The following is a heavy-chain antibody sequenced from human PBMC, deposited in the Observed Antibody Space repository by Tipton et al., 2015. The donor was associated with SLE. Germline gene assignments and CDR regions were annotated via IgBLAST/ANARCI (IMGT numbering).Heavy chain of an antibody. CDR2: VHSSGRT. Sequence: GLVKPSETLSLTCTVSGGSLSNYYWSWIRQPAGKGLEWIGRVHSSGRTHYSPSLSSRVTASVDTSKNQFSLKLSSVTAADTAVYYCARIIVVDGAATNYFDYWGQGTLVTVSS. V-gene: IGHV4-4*07. CDR1: GGSLSNYY. CDR3: ARIIVVDGAATNYFDY. D-gene: IGHD2-15*01. J-gene: IGHJ4*02.